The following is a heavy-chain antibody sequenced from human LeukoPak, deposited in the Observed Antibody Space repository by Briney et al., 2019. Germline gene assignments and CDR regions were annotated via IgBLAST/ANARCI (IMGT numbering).Heavy chain of an antibody. Sequence: SQTLSLTCTVSGGSISSGGYYWNWIRQPPGKGLEWIGYIYHSGSTYYNPSLKSRVTISVDRSKNQFSLKLSSVTAADTAVYYCARDLAVSHFDYWGQGTLVTVSS. V-gene: IGHV4-30-2*01. CDR1: GGSISSGGYY. J-gene: IGHJ4*02. CDR2: IYHSGST. CDR3: ARDLAVSHFDY. D-gene: IGHD2-8*01.